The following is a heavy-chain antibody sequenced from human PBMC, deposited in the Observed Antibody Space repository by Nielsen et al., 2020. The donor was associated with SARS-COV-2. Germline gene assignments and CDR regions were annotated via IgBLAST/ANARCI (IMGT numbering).Heavy chain of an antibody. CDR2: IKSKIDGGTT. CDR1: VFPFSSYV. CDR3: ATARYCSRTSCSAGTDMFDP. Sequence: GESLKISCVASVFPFSSYVMTWVRQAPGKGLEWVGRIKSKIDGGTTDYAAPVKDRFTISRDDSKNTVYLDMSSLRTEDTAVYYCATARYCSRTSCSAGTDMFDPWGQGTQVIVSS. V-gene: IGHV3-15*01. J-gene: IGHJ5*02. D-gene: IGHD2-2*01.